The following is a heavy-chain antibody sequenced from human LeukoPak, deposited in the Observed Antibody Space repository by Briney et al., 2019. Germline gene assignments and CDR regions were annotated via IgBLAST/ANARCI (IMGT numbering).Heavy chain of an antibody. Sequence: SETLSLTCTVSGGSISSSSYYWGWIRQPPGKGLEWIGSIYYSGSTYYNPSLKSRVTISVDTSKNQFSLKLSSVTAADTAVYYCARGRRAGGVIVMLSRGYYFDYWGQGTLVTVSS. D-gene: IGHD3-16*02. J-gene: IGHJ4*02. CDR3: ARGRRAGGVIVMLSRGYYFDY. CDR2: IYYSGST. V-gene: IGHV4-39*07. CDR1: GGSISSSSYY.